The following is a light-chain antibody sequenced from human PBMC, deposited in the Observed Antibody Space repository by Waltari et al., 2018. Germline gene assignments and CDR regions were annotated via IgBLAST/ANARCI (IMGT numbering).Light chain of an antibody. CDR1: QSIKNY. CDR3: QQSYRTYT. J-gene: IGKJ2*01. CDR2: AAS. Sequence: DIQMTQSPSSLSASVGDRVTITCRASQSIKNYLNWYQQKPGKAPKLLIYAASSLRSGVPSRFSGSGSGTDFTLTISSLQLEDFVTYYCQQSYRTYTFGQGTKLEIK. V-gene: IGKV1-39*01.